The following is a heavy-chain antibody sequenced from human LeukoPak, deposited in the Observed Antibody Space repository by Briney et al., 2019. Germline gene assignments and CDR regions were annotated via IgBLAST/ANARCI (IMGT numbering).Heavy chain of an antibody. D-gene: IGHD2-2*01. CDR3: ARDGGGVVVPASTGVDY. CDR2: ISYDGTYK. Sequence: GGSLRLSCAASGFTFSSYGMHWVRQAPGKGLEWVAVISYDGTYKYYAGSVKGRFTISRDNSKNTLYLQMNSLRAEDTAVYYCARDGGGVVVPASTGVDYWGQGTLVTVSS. V-gene: IGHV3-30*03. J-gene: IGHJ4*02. CDR1: GFTFSSYG.